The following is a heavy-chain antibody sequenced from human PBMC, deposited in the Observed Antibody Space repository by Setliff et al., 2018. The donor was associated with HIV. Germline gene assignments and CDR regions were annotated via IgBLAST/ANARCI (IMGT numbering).Heavy chain of an antibody. J-gene: IGHJ4*02. D-gene: IGHD1-1*01. CDR3: AGSRGYFVQAD. CDR1: GFTFTNYW. Sequence: PGGSLRLSCAASGFTFTNYWMNWVRQAPGKGLEWVANIGKDGSEKYYVDSVKGRFSISRDNTKNLLYLEMSSLRAEDAAVYYCAGSRGYFVQADWGQGTLVTVSS. V-gene: IGHV3-7*01. CDR2: IGKDGSEK.